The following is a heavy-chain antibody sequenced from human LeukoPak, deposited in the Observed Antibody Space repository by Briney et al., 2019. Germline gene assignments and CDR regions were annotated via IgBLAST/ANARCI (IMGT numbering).Heavy chain of an antibody. J-gene: IGHJ4*02. CDR1: GGSISPHY. CDR3: ARGGSYYDS. V-gene: IGHV4-59*11. Sequence: SETLSLTCTISGGSISPHYWSWIRQPPGKGLEWLGYIYYSGSTNYNPSLKSRVTISVDTSKNQFSLKLTSVTAADTAVYFCARGGSYYDSWGQGTLVTVSS. D-gene: IGHD3-10*01. CDR2: IYYSGST.